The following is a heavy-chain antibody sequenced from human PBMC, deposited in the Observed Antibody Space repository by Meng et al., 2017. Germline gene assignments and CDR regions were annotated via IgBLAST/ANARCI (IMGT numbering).Heavy chain of an antibody. Sequence: GGSLRLSCAASGFTFSSYTMNWVRQAPGKGLEWVSCISSRSSYIYYADSVKGRFTISRDNAKNSVYLQMNSLRAEDTAVYYCARGETGLLDYWGQGTLVTVSS. V-gene: IGHV3-21*01. CDR2: ISSRSSYI. J-gene: IGHJ4*02. CDR1: GFTFSSYT. D-gene: IGHD1-26*01. CDR3: ARGETGLLDY.